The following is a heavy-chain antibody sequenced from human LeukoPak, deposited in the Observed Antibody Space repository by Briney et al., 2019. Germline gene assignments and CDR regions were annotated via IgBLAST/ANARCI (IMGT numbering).Heavy chain of an antibody. CDR1: GYTFTSYA. Sequence: GASVKVSCKASGYTFTSYAMHWVRQAPGQRLEWMGRINAGNGNTKYSQKFQGRVTITRDTSASTAYMELSSLRSEDTAVYYCASLDPYYYDSSGYYRGAFDIWGQGTMVTVSS. CDR3: ASLDPYYYDSSGYYRGAFDI. CDR2: INAGNGNT. V-gene: IGHV1-3*01. D-gene: IGHD3-22*01. J-gene: IGHJ3*02.